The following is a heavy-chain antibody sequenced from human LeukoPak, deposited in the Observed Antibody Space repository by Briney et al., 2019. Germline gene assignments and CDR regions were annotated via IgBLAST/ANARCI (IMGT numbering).Heavy chain of an antibody. CDR3: ATHVSDWNGYWNWFDP. Sequence: WASVKVSCKASGYTFTSYAMHWVRQAPGQRLEWMGWINAGNGNTKYSQKFQGRVTITRDTSASTAYMELSSLRSEDTAVYYCATHVSDWNGYWNWFDPWGQGTLVTVSS. J-gene: IGHJ5*02. CDR1: GYTFTSYA. D-gene: IGHD1-1*01. CDR2: INAGNGNT. V-gene: IGHV1-3*01.